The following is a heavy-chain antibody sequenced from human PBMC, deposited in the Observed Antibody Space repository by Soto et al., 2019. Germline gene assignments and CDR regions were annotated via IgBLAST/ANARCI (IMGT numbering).Heavy chain of an antibody. CDR2: ILYSGIT. V-gene: IGHV4-59*01. Sequence: SETLSLTCTVSGGSIRSNYWSWIRQPPGKGLEWIGYILYSGITNYNSSLKSRVTISVDTSKNQFSLKLSSVTAADTAVYYCARAGVGYDRVDPCGQGTLVTVSS. J-gene: IGHJ5*02. D-gene: IGHD3-3*01. CDR3: ARAGVGYDRVDP. CDR1: GGSIRSNY.